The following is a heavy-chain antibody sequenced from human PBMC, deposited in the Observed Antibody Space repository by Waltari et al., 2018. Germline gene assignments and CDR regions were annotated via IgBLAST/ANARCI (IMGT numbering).Heavy chain of an antibody. CDR1: GGSISSSSYY. CDR2: IYYSGST. CDR3: ARGGSGSYSFYFDY. V-gene: IGHV4-39*07. J-gene: IGHJ4*02. Sequence: QLQLQESGPGLVKPSETLSLTCTVSGGSISSSSYYWGWIRQPPGKGLEWIGSIYYSGSTYYNPSLKSRVTISVDTSKNQFSLKLSSVTAADTAVYYCARGGSGSYSFYFDYWGQGTLVTVSS. D-gene: IGHD1-26*01.